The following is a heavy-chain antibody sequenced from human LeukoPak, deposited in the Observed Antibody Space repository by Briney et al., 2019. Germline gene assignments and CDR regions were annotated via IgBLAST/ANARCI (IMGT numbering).Heavy chain of an antibody. CDR2: ISSSSYI. CDR3: ARDWILWFGSLREDAFDV. J-gene: IGHJ3*01. V-gene: IGHV3-21*01. CDR1: GFTFSSYS. Sequence: GGSLRLSCAASGFTFSSYSMNWVRQAPGKGLEWVSCISSSSYIYYADSVKGRFTISRDNDENSLYLQMNSLRVEDTATYYCARDWILWFGSLREDAFDVWGQGTMVAVSS. D-gene: IGHD3-10*01.